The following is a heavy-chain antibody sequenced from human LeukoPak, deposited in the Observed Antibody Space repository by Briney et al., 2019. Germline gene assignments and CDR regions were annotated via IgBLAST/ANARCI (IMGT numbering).Heavy chain of an antibody. CDR1: GFTFSSYG. CDR3: TKGSSLVDY. CDR2: ISYDGSNK. J-gene: IGHJ4*02. D-gene: IGHD1-26*01. V-gene: IGHV3-30*18. Sequence: GRSLRLSCAASGFTFSSYGMHWVRQAPGKGLEWVAVISYDGSNKYYADSVKGRLTISRDNSKNTLYLQMNSLRAEDTAVYYCTKGSSLVDYWGQGTLVTVSS.